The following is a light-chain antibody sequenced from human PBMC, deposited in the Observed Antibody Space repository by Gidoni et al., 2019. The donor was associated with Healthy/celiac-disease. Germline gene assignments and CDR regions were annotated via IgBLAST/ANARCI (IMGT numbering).Light chain of an antibody. J-gene: IGKJ3*01. CDR3: QQRSNWPPLFT. V-gene: IGKV3-11*01. Sequence: IAFTLSPATLSSSPGESATLSCRASQSVSIYLACYQQKPGQAPWLLIYHASHRATGIPARFSGSESGTDFTLTISILEPEDFAVYYCQQRSNWPPLFTFXPXTKVDIK. CDR2: HAS. CDR1: QSVSIY.